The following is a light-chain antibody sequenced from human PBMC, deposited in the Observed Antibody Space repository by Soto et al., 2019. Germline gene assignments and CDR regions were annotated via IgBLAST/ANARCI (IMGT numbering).Light chain of an antibody. CDR3: MQATRWPPGHT. CDR2: KVS. V-gene: IGKV2-30*01. CDR1: QSLVYSDGNTY. Sequence: DVVMTQSPLSLPVTLGQPASISCRSSQSLVYSDGNTYLNWFHQRPGQSPRRLIYKVSNRDSGVPDRFSGSGSGTDFTLKISRVEAEDVGVYYCMQATRWPPGHTFGQGTKLEIK. J-gene: IGKJ2*01.